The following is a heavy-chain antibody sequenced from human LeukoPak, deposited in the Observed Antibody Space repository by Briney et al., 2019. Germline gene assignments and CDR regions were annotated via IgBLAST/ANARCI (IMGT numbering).Heavy chain of an antibody. Sequence: SVKVSCKASGGTFSRYGVSWVRQAPGQGLEWMGGIIPIFGTTNYAQRFQGRVTITADKSTTTAYMELSSLRSEDTAVYYCATTRAGTYTTSSGKTFDYWGQGTLVTVSS. CDR1: GGTFSRYG. D-gene: IGHD6-6*01. CDR2: IIPIFGTT. CDR3: ATTRAGTYTTSSGKTFDY. J-gene: IGHJ4*02. V-gene: IGHV1-69*06.